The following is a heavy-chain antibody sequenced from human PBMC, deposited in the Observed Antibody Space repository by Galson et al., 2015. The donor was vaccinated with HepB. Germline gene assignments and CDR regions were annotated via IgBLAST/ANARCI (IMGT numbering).Heavy chain of an antibody. CDR3: ARHGPLRADYYYYGMDV. Sequence: QSGAEVKKPGESLRISCKGSGYSFTSYWISWVRQMPGKGLEWMGRIDPSDSYANYSPSFQGHVTISADKSISTAYLQWSSLKASDTAMYYCARHGPLRADYYYYGMDVWGQGTTVTVSS. J-gene: IGHJ6*02. D-gene: IGHD4-17*01. CDR2: IDPSDSYA. CDR1: GYSFTSYW. V-gene: IGHV5-10-1*01.